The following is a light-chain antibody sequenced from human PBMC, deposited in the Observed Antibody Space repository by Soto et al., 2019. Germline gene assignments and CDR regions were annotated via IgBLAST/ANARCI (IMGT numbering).Light chain of an antibody. CDR1: QSVSSDY. Sequence: EIVLTQSPGTLSLSPGQRATLSCRASQSVSSDYLAWFQQKPGQAPRLLIYGASSRATGIPDRFSGGGSGTDCTLTISRLEPEDFAVYYCQQYGSSPRTFGQGTKVEIK. J-gene: IGKJ1*01. CDR3: QQYGSSPRT. V-gene: IGKV3-20*01. CDR2: GAS.